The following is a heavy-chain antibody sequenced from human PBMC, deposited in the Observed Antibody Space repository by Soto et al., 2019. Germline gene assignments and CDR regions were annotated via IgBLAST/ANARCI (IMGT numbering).Heavy chain of an antibody. D-gene: IGHD4-17*01. CDR3: ARGAMSTVPHFDY. Sequence: ASVKVSCKASGYTFTSYAMHWVRQAPGQRLEWMGWINAGNGNTKYSQKFQGRVTITRDTSASTAYMELSSLRSEDTAVYYCARGAMSTVPHFDYWGQGTLVTVSS. J-gene: IGHJ4*02. CDR1: GYTFTSYA. CDR2: INAGNGNT. V-gene: IGHV1-3*01.